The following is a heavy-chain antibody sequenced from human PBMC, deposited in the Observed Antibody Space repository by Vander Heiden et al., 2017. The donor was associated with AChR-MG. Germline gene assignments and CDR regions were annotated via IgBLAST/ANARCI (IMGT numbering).Heavy chain of an antibody. CDR1: GGSISSYY. V-gene: IGHV4-59*08. J-gene: IGHJ3*02. CDR3: ARLGAFDI. CDR2: IYYRGST. Sequence: QVQLQESGPGLVKPSETLSLTCTVSGGSISSYYWSWIRQPPGKGLEWIGYIYYRGSTNYNPSLKSRVTISVDTSKNKLSMKMSSVTAADTAVDYCARLGAFDIWGQGTMVTVSS.